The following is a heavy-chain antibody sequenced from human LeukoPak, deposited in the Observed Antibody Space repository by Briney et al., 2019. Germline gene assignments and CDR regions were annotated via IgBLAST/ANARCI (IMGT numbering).Heavy chain of an antibody. J-gene: IGHJ5*02. CDR3: ARSSWYESNWFDP. V-gene: IGHV5-51*01. Sequence: GESLEISCQGSGYIFTSYWIGWVRPVPGKGLEWMGIIYPGDSDTRYSPSFQGQVTISADKSISTAYLQWSSLKASDTAMYYCARSSWYESNWFDPWGQGTLVSVSS. CDR2: IYPGDSDT. D-gene: IGHD6-13*01. CDR1: GYIFTSYW.